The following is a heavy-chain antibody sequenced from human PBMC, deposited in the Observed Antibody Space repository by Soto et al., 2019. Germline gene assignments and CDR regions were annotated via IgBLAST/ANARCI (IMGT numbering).Heavy chain of an antibody. V-gene: IGHV4-59*01. Sequence: SETLSLTCTVSGGSISSYYWSWVRQPPGKGLEWIGYIYYSGSTNYNPSLKSRVTISVDTSKNQFSPKLSSVTAADTAVYYCARTVAVAVSYYFDYWGQGTLVTVSS. J-gene: IGHJ4*02. D-gene: IGHD6-19*01. CDR2: IYYSGST. CDR1: GGSISSYY. CDR3: ARTVAVAVSYYFDY.